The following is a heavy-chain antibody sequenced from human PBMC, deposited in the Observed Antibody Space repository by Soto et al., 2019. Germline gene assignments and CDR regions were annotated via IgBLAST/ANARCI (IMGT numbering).Heavy chain of an antibody. CDR3: AQDRGWGVVSPSHDS. CDR2: IRATGGQT. Sequence: EVQLLESGGGVVQPGGSLRLSCAASGFTFRNFVMSWVRQAPGKGLAWVSAIRATGGQTFYADSVKGRFTISRDNSKNMLYQQMNSLRDEDTALYFCAQDRGWGVVSPSHDSWGQGTLVTVSS. D-gene: IGHD2-15*01. V-gene: IGHV3-23*01. J-gene: IGHJ4*02. CDR1: GFTFRNFV.